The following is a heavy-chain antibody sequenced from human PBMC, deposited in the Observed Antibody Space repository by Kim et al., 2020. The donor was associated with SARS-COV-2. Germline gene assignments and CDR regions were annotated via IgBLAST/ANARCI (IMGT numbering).Heavy chain of an antibody. V-gene: IGHV3-30*04. J-gene: IGHJ4*02. CDR3: ARGGYSYGSSFDY. D-gene: IGHD5-18*01. Sequence: GGSLRLSCAASGFTFSSYAMHWVRQAPGKGLEWVAVISYDGSNKYYADSVKGRFTISRDNSKNTLYLQMNSLRAEDTAVYYCARGGYSYGSSFDYWGQGTLVTVSS. CDR2: ISYDGSNK. CDR1: GFTFSSYA.